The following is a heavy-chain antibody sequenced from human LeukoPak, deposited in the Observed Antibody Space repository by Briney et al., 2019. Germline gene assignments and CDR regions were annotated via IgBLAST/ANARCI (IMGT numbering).Heavy chain of an antibody. CDR2: ISSSGDTI. Sequence: GGSLRLSCAASGFTFSDFYMRWIRQAPGKGLEWISYISSSGDTIYYGDSVKGRFTISRDNAKNSLYLQMNSLRAEDTAVYYCGRGGKDFLHGMEGLGPGNPVNVSS. CDR3: GRGGKDFLHGMEG. D-gene: IGHD2-15*01. J-gene: IGHJ6*02. V-gene: IGHV3-11*01. CDR1: GFTFSDFY.